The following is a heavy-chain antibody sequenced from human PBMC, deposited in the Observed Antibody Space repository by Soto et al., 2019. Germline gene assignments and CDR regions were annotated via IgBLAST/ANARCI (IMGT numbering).Heavy chain of an antibody. CDR1: GFPFSSYA. V-gene: IGHV3-33*01. J-gene: IGHJ4*02. CDR2: IWHDGSNK. CDR3: VRDYYGSGTRPSFDY. D-gene: IGHD3-10*01. Sequence: QVPLVESGGGVVLPGRSLRLSCAASGFPFSSYAMHWVRQAPGKGLEWVAFIWHDGSNKYYADSVKGRFTISRDNSKNTLYLQMSSLRAEDTAVYYCVRDYYGSGTRPSFDYWGQGILVTVSS.